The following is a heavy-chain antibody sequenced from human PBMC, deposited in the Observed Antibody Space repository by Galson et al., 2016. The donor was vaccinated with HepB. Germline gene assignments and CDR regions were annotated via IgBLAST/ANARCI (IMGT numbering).Heavy chain of an antibody. Sequence: SETLSLTCSVSGDSVTSSRWWYWVRQSPGRGLEWIGETYHTGTTNYAASLKSRVTIAVDKSKNQFSLKLTSVTAADTAIYFCARTPRGVPSTDYWGQGTLVTVSS. CDR3: ARTPRGVPSTDY. CDR2: TYHTGTT. CDR1: GDSVTSSRW. D-gene: IGHD1-26*01. V-gene: IGHV4-4*02. J-gene: IGHJ4*02.